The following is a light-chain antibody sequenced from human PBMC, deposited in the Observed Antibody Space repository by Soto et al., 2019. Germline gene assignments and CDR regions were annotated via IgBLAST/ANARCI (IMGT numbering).Light chain of an antibody. Sequence: QSALTQSPSASGSPGQSVTISCTGTSSDIGGYNSVSWYQQHPGKAPKVMIYDVSKRPSGVPDRFSGSKSGNTASLTVSALQAEDEADYYCSSYPDRNNLVFGTGTQLTVL. CDR2: DVS. CDR3: SSYPDRNNLV. CDR1: SSDIGGYNS. J-gene: IGLJ1*01. V-gene: IGLV2-8*01.